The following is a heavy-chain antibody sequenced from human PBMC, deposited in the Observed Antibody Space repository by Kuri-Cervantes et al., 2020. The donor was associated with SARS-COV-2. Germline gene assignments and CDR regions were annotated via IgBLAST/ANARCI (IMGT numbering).Heavy chain of an antibody. Sequence: ASVKVSCKASGYTFTSYYMHWVRQAPGQGLEWMGIINPSGGSTSYAQKFQGRVTMTRDASTSTVYMELSSLRSEDTAVYYCARLLGYCSGGSCYYFDYWGQGTLVTVSS. CDR2: INPSGGST. CDR1: GYTFTSYY. D-gene: IGHD2-15*01. V-gene: IGHV1-46*01. CDR3: ARLLGYCSGGSCYYFDY. J-gene: IGHJ4*02.